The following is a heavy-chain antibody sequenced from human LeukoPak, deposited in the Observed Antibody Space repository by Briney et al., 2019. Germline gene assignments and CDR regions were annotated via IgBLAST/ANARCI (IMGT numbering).Heavy chain of an antibody. J-gene: IGHJ4*02. CDR1: GFTFSSYS. Sequence: PGGSLRLSCAASGFTFSSYSMNWVRQAPGKGPEWIGSIYYSGSTYYNPSLKSRVTISVDTSKNQFSLKLSSVTAADTAVYYCAREDIVVVVDYWGQGTLVTVSS. V-gene: IGHV4-39*07. CDR2: IYYSGST. D-gene: IGHD2-15*01. CDR3: AREDIVVVVDY.